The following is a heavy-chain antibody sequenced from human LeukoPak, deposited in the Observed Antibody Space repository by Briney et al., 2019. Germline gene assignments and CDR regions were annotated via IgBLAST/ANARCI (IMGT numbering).Heavy chain of an antibody. CDR2: INAHTGNP. Sequence: VASVKVSCKASGYTFNTYSINWVRQAPGHGPEWVGWINAHTGNPTYAQGFTGRFVFSLDTSVSTAYLQISSLRAEDTAVYYCAREVLRLDYWGQGTLVTVSS. CDR3: AREVLRLDY. V-gene: IGHV7-4-1*02. J-gene: IGHJ4*02. CDR1: GYTFNTYS.